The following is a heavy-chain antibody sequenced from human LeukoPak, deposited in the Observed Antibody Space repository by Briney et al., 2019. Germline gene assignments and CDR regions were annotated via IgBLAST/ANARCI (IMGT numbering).Heavy chain of an antibody. D-gene: IGHD3-10*01. J-gene: IGHJ4*02. CDR2: ILSGGDTT. Sequence: GGSLRLSCEASGFTVSSNYVTWVRQAPGKGLEWVSSILSGGDTTSYADSVRGRFTISRDNSKNTLYLEMNSLRAEDTAIYYCAKDLVSPRRVGSSEKLDYWGQGTLVTVSS. V-gene: IGHV3-23*01. CDR3: AKDLVSPRRVGSSEKLDY. CDR1: GFTVSSNY.